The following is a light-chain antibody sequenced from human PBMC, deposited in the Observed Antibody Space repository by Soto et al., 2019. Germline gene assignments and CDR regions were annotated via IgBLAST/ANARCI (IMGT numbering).Light chain of an antibody. J-gene: IGKJ2*01. CDR2: KAS. V-gene: IGKV1-5*03. CDR1: ENINSR. CDR3: LQYGSFPYT. Sequence: DIKMTQSPSTLSASVGDRVTITCRANENINSRFACLQQKPGTAPNLLLYKASTLEVGVTSRFGGSGSGTEFTLTITSLQPDDFATYYCLQYGSFPYTFGQGTKLEIK.